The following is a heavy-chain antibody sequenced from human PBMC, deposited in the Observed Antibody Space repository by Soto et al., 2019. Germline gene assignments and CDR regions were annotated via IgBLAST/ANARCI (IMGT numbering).Heavy chain of an antibody. J-gene: IGHJ6*02. CDR2: IIPIFGTA. Sequence: GASVKDSCKASEGTFSSYAISWVRQAPGQGLEWMGGIIPIFGTANYAQKFQGRVTITADESTSTAYMELSSLRPEDTAVYYCARTLDVAVTAILSKYYYYGMDVWGQGTTVTVSS. CDR3: ARTLDVAVTAILSKYYYYGMDV. D-gene: IGHD2-21*02. CDR1: EGTFSSYA. V-gene: IGHV1-69*13.